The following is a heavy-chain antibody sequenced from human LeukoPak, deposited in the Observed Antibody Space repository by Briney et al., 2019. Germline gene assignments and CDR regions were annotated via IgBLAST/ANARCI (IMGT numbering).Heavy chain of an antibody. CDR3: ARGRPSLYYYDSSGYYSDY. CDR2: MNPNSGNT. V-gene: IGHV1-8*02. D-gene: IGHD3-22*01. Sequence: GASVKVSCKASGGTFSSYTISWVRQAPGQGLEWMGWMNPNSGNTGYAQKFQGRVTMTRNTSISTAYMELSSLRSEDTAVYYCARGRPSLYYYDSSGYYSDYWGQGTLVTVSS. CDR1: GGTFSSYT. J-gene: IGHJ4*02.